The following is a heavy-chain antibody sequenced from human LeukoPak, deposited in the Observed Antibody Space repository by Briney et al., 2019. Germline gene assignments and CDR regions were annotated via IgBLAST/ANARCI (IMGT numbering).Heavy chain of an antibody. CDR2: ISGSGGST. CDR3: AKGFYIYYYYGMDV. V-gene: IGHV3-23*01. Sequence: PGGSLRLSCAASGFTFSSYSMSWVRQAPGKGLEWVSAISGSGGSTYYADSVKGRFTISRDNSKNTLYLQMNSLRAEDTAVYYCAKGFYIYYYYGMDVWGQGTTVTVSS. J-gene: IGHJ6*02. CDR1: GFTFSSYS.